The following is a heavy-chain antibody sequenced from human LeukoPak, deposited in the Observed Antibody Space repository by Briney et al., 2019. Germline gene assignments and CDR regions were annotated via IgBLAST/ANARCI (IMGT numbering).Heavy chain of an antibody. V-gene: IGHV3-30-3*01. CDR2: ISYDGSNK. CDR1: GFTFSSYA. Sequence: GGSLRLSCAASGFTFSSYAMHWVRQAPGKGLEWVAVISYDGSNKYYADSVKGRFTISRDNSKNTLYLQMNSLRAEDTAVYYCARDRFEWYHIWSCYYMREYYFDYWGPGTLVTVSS. D-gene: IGHD3-3*01. J-gene: IGHJ4*02. CDR3: ARDRFEWYHIWSCYYMREYYFDY.